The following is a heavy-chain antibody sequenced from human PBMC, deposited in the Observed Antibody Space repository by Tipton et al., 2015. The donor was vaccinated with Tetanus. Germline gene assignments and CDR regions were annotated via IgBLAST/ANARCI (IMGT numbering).Heavy chain of an antibody. D-gene: IGHD3-10*01. CDR3: AGDGEKIMTSDRRQRRATNYYYHYGLDV. V-gene: IGHV4-59*01. J-gene: IGHJ6*02. Sequence: TLSLTCTVSGGSMSTYYWSWIRQPPGKGLEWIGYVYYTGSTDYNPSLKSRVTISVDTSKSQFSLRLTSVTAADTAVYYCAGDGEKIMTSDRRQRRATNYYYHYGLDVWGQGTTVTVSS. CDR1: GGSMSTYY. CDR2: VYYTGST.